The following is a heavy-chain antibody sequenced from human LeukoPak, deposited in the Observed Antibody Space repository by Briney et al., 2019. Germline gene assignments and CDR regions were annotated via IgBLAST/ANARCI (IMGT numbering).Heavy chain of an antibody. Sequence: SETLSLTCAVYGGSFSDYYWSWIRQPPGKGLEWIGEINHSGSTNYNPSLKSRVTISVDTSKNQFSLKLSSVTAADTAVYYCARRHDYGDYVCDYWGQGTLVTVSS. J-gene: IGHJ4*02. CDR1: GGSFSDYY. CDR3: ARRHDYGDYVCDY. CDR2: INHSGST. D-gene: IGHD4-17*01. V-gene: IGHV4-34*01.